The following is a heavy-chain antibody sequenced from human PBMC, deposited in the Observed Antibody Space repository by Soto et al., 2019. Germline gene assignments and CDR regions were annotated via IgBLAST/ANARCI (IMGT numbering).Heavy chain of an antibody. V-gene: IGHV1-46*01. CDR1: GYTFTSYY. Sequence: GASVKVSCKASGYTFTSYYMHWVRQAPGQGLEWMGIINPGGGSTSYAQKFQGRVTMTRDTSTSTVYMELSSLRSEDTAVYYCARDLGGYCSGGSCYNNAFDIWGQGTMVTVSS. D-gene: IGHD2-15*01. CDR2: INPGGGST. J-gene: IGHJ3*02. CDR3: ARDLGGYCSGGSCYNNAFDI.